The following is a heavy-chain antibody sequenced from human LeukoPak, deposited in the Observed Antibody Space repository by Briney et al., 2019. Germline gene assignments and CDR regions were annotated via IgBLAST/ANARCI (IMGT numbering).Heavy chain of an antibody. CDR2: IYYSGIT. CDR1: GGSISSYY. CDR3: AAQATSTWLFDY. Sequence: SETLSLTCSFSGGSISSYYWSWIRQPPGKGLEWIGYIYYSGITKYNPSLKSRVTISVDTSKDQFSLRLSSVTAADTAVYYCAAQATSTWLFDYWGQGTLITVSS. D-gene: IGHD2/OR15-2a*01. V-gene: IGHV4-59*01. J-gene: IGHJ4*02.